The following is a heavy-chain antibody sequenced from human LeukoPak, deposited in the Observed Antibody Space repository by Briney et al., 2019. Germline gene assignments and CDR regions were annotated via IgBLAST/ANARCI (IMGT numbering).Heavy chain of an antibody. CDR1: GGTFSSYA. V-gene: IGHV1-69*13. CDR3: ARVSIAARLNYYYGMDV. D-gene: IGHD6-6*01. CDR2: IIPIVDTA. J-gene: IGHJ6*02. Sequence: SVKVSCKASGGTFSSYAISWVRQAPGQGLEWMGGIIPIVDTANYAQKFQGRVTITADESTSTAYMELSSLRSEDTAVYYCARVSIAARLNYYYGMDVWGQGTTVTVSS.